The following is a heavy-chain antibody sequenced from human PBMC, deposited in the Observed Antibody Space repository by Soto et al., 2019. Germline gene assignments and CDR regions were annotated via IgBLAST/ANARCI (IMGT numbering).Heavy chain of an antibody. CDR2: IYYSGST. D-gene: IGHD1-1*01. Sequence: QVQLQESGPGLVKPSETLSLTCTVSGGSISSYYWSWIRQPPGKGLEWIGYIYYSGSTNYNPSLKSRVTISVDTSKNQFSLKLSSVTAADTAVYYCAREGGNDGFGYYYYGMDVWGQGTTVTVSS. CDR3: AREGGNDGFGYYYYGMDV. V-gene: IGHV4-59*01. J-gene: IGHJ6*02. CDR1: GGSISSYY.